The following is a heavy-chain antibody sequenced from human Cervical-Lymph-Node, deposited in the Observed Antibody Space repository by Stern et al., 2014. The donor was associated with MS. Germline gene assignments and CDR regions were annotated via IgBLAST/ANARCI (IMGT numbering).Heavy chain of an antibody. CDR1: GFIFSDHY. J-gene: IGHJ4*02. D-gene: IGHD6-6*01. Sequence: EVQLVESGGGLVQPGGSLRLSCAASGFIFSDHYIDWARQAPGMGLGWVGRSKHRTQSYTTEYAASVKGRLTISRDHSKKSLNLQMDSLKIEDTAMYYCCVWMSGRPSWGQGTLVTVSS. CDR2: SKHRTQSYTT. CDR3: CVWMSGRPS. V-gene: IGHV3-72*01.